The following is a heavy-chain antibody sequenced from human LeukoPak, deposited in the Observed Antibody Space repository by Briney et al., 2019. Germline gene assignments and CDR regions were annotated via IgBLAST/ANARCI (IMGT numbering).Heavy chain of an antibody. J-gene: IGHJ4*02. CDR3: ARDTPHYYDSSGYPPSFDY. V-gene: IGHV3-11*01. Sequence: PGGSLRLSCAASGFTFSDYYMSWIRQAPGKGLEWGSYISSSRSTIYYADSVKGRFTISRDNAKNSLYLQMNSLRAEDTAVYYCARDTPHYYDSSGYPPSFDYWGQGTLVTVSS. D-gene: IGHD3-22*01. CDR2: ISSSRSTI. CDR1: GFTFSDYY.